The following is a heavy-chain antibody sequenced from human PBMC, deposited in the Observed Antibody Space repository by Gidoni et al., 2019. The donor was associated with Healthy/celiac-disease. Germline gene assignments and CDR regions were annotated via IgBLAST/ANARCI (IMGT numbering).Heavy chain of an antibody. V-gene: IGHV3-48*03. CDR1: GFTFSSYE. CDR2: ISSSGSTI. D-gene: IGHD6-6*01. Sequence: EVQLVESGGGLVQPGGSRRLSCAASGFTFSSYEMNWVRQAPGKGLEWVSYISSSGSTIYYADSVKGRFTISRDNAKNSLYLQMNSLRAEDTAVYYCAREGGEYSSSFYYYYYYMDVWGKGTTVTVSS. CDR3: AREGGEYSSSFYYYYYYMDV. J-gene: IGHJ6*03.